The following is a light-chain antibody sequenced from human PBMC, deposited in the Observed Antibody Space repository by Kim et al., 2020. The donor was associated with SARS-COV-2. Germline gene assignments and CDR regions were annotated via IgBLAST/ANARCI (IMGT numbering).Light chain of an antibody. V-gene: IGLV6-57*02. J-gene: IGLJ2*01. CDR1: GGSIAGNC. Sequence: KTVTTACTGSGGSIAGNCVQWCQQRPDSAPATVIYEDDRRPSGVPDRFSGSIDSSSNSASLTISGLKTEDEADYYCQSYDSNNHAVFGGGTQLTVL. CDR3: QSYDSNNHAV. CDR2: EDD.